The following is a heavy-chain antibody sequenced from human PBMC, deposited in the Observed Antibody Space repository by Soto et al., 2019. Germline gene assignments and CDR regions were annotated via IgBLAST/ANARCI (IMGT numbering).Heavy chain of an antibody. CDR1: GGSISSSSYY. J-gene: IGHJ5*02. Sequence: QLQLQESGPGLVKPSETLSLTCTVSGGSISSSSYYWGWIRQPPGKGLEWIGSIYYSGSTYYNPSLKSRVTLSVDTSKNQFSLKLSSVTAADTAVYYCARLLLLYDFWSGRPEGGWFDPWGQGTLVTVSS. CDR2: IYYSGST. V-gene: IGHV4-39*01. D-gene: IGHD3-3*01. CDR3: ARLLLLYDFWSGRPEGGWFDP.